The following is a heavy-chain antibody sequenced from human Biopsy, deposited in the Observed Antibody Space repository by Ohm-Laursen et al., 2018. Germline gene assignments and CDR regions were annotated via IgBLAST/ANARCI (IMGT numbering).Heavy chain of an antibody. Sequence: VTLSLTCTVYGESFNGYYWSWIRQTPGKGLEWIGEINHSGRTNYNPSLKSRVTISVDTSKNQFSLKVRSVTAADTAVYYCVRGVDYYDPYHYYALDVWGQGTTVTVSS. J-gene: IGHJ6*02. CDR2: INHSGRT. D-gene: IGHD3-22*01. CDR3: VRGVDYYDPYHYYALDV. V-gene: IGHV4-34*01. CDR1: GESFNGYY.